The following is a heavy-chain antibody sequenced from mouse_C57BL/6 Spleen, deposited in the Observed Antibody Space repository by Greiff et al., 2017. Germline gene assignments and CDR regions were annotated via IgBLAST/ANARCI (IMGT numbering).Heavy chain of an antibody. Sequence: EVKLMESGPELVKPGASVKISCKASGYSFTDYNMNWVKQSNGKSLEWIGVINPNYGTTSYNQKFKGKATLTVDQSSSTAYMQLNSLTSEDSAVYYCARGGDYDYDDWYFDVWGTGTTVTVSS. D-gene: IGHD2-4*01. V-gene: IGHV1-39*01. CDR3: ARGGDYDYDDWYFDV. CDR2: INPNYGTT. CDR1: GYSFTDYN. J-gene: IGHJ1*03.